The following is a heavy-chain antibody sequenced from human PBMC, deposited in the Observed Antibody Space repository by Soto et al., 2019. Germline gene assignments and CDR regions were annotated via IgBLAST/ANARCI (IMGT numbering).Heavy chain of an antibody. CDR3: AKEVGEYYISYIDY. CDR1: GFTFSSYA. J-gene: IGHJ4*02. V-gene: IGHV3-23*01. Sequence: HPGGSLRLSCAASGFTFSSYAMSWVRQAPGKGLEWVSAISGSGGSTYYADSVKGRFTISRDNSKNTLYLQMNSLRAEDTAVYYRAKEVGEYYISYIDYWGQGTLVTVSS. D-gene: IGHD3-16*01. CDR2: ISGSGGST.